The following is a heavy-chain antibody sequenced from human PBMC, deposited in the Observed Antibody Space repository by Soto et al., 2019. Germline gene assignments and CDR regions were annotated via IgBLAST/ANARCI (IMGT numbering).Heavy chain of an antibody. CDR1: GGSFSGFY. CDR3: ARGSIAARLAH. Sequence: PSETLSLTCAVYGGSFSGFYWTWIRQPPGKGLEWIGEIDHSRSTYYNPSNKSRVNISVDTSKNQFSLRLSSVTAADTAVYYCARGSIAARLAHWGLGTLVTVSS. V-gene: IGHV4-34*01. CDR2: IDHSRST. D-gene: IGHD6-6*01. J-gene: IGHJ4*02.